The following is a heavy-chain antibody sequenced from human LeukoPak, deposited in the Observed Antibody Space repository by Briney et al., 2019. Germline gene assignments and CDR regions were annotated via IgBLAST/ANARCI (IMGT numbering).Heavy chain of an antibody. CDR3: AREGRWGLKYYFDP. CDR1: GGSFTTHY. V-gene: IGHV4-59*11. J-gene: IGHJ4*02. Sequence: PSETLSLTCNVSGGSFTTHYWSWVRQSPDKGLEWIGQIYHTGSTHYNPSPMSRFTIPVDTSKNMLFLPLRSVTAAYTAVYYCAREGRWGLKYYFDPGGPGTRVIVSS. D-gene: IGHD2/OR15-2a*01. CDR2: IYHTGST.